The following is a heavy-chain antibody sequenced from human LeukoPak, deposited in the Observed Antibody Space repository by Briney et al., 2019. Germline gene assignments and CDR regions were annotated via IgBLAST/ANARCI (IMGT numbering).Heavy chain of an antibody. J-gene: IGHJ3*02. CDR3: ARDFAEGQPQDAFDI. CDR2: IYTSGST. D-gene: IGHD3-3*01. Sequence: SETLSLTCTVSGGSISSYYWSWIRQLAGKGLEWIGRIYTSGSTNYNPSLKSRVTMSVDTSKSQFSLKLSSVTAADTAVYYCARDFAEGQPQDAFDIWGQGTMVTVSS. CDR1: GGSISSYY. V-gene: IGHV4-4*07.